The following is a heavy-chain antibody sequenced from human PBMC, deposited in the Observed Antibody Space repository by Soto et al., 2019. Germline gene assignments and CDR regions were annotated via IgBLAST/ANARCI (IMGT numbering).Heavy chain of an antibody. Sequence: VGSLRLSCAASGFTFDDYAMHWVRQAPGKGLEWVSLISWDGGSTYYADSVKGRFTISRDNSKNSLYLQMNSLRAEDTALYYCAKDIYSSSWSPADYYYYGMDVWGQGTTVTVSS. CDR3: AKDIYSSSWSPADYYYYGMDV. D-gene: IGHD6-13*01. CDR2: ISWDGGST. J-gene: IGHJ6*02. V-gene: IGHV3-43D*04. CDR1: GFTFDDYA.